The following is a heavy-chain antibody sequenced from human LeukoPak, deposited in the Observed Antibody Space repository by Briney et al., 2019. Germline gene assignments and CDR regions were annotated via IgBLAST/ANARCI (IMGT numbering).Heavy chain of an antibody. CDR2: TSGSGGST. CDR1: GFTFSSCA. CDR3: AKDGGNYDFWSAYYYYYYMDV. D-gene: IGHD3-3*01. J-gene: IGHJ6*03. Sequence: GGSLRLSCAASGFTFSSCAMSWVRQAPGKGLEWVSATSGSGGSTYYADSVKGRFTISRDNSKNTLYLQMNSLRAEDTAVYYCAKDGGNYDFWSAYYYYYYMDVWGKGTTVTVSS. V-gene: IGHV3-23*01.